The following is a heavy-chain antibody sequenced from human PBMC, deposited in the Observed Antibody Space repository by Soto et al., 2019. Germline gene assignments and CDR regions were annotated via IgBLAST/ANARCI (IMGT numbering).Heavy chain of an antibody. V-gene: IGHV3-23*01. J-gene: IGHJ6*02. CDR3: AKVGASYDFWSGYHAHYGMDV. CDR1: GFTFSSYA. CDR2: ISGSGGST. Sequence: GGSLRLSCAASGFTFSSYAMSWVRQAPGKGLEWVSAISGSGGSTYYADSVKGRFTISRDNSKNTLYLQMNSLRAEDTAVYYCAKVGASYDFWSGYHAHYGMDVWGQGTTVTVSS. D-gene: IGHD3-3*01.